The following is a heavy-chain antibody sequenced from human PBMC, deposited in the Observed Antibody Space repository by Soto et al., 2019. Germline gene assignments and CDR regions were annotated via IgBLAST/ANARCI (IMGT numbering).Heavy chain of an antibody. Sequence: SETLSLTCTVSGGSVSSSSYYWSWIRQPPGKGLEWIGYIYYSGSTNYNPSLKSRVTISVDTSKNQFSLKLSSVTAADTAVYYCARGQNRRTEGYCSSTSCYFRWFDPWGQGTLVTVSS. CDR2: IYYSGST. D-gene: IGHD2-2*01. CDR1: GGSVSSSSYY. J-gene: IGHJ5*02. CDR3: ARGQNRRTEGYCSSTSCYFRWFDP. V-gene: IGHV4-61*01.